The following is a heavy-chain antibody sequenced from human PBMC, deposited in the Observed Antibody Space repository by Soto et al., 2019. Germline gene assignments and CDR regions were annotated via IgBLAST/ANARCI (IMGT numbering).Heavy chain of an antibody. V-gene: IGHV5-51*01. Sequence: PGESLKISCKGSGYSFTSYWIGWVRQMPGKGLEWMGIIYPGDSDTRYSPSFQGQVTISADKSISTAYLQWSSLKASDTAMYYCARCVGGITIFGVVTIAFDIWGQGTMVTVSS. D-gene: IGHD3-3*01. CDR1: GYSFTSYW. J-gene: IGHJ3*02. CDR3: ARCVGGITIFGVVTIAFDI. CDR2: IYPGDSDT.